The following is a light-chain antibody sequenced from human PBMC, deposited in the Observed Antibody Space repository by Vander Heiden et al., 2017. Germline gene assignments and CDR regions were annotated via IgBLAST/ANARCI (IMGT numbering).Light chain of an antibody. CDR1: QGISSY. V-gene: IGKV1-8*01. CDR2: AAS. Sequence: AIRITQSPSSLSASTGDRVTITCRASQGISSYLAWYQQKPGKAPKLLIYAASTLQSGVPSRFRGSGSGTDFTLTISCLQAEDFATYYCQQYYSYPLLTFGGGTKVEIK. J-gene: IGKJ4*01. CDR3: QQYYSYPLLT.